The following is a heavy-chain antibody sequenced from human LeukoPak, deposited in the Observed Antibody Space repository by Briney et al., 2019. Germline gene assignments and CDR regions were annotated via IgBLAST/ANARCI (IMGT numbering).Heavy chain of an antibody. Sequence: GGSLRLSCAASGFTFSTYWMSWVRQAPGKGLEWVANIKQDGSERYYVDSVKGRFTISRDNAKNSLYLQMNSLRAEDTAVYYCARGRLYGSGSYYPPYFDYWGQGTLVTVSS. D-gene: IGHD3-10*01. CDR2: IKQDGSER. CDR1: GFTFSTYW. V-gene: IGHV3-7*01. J-gene: IGHJ4*02. CDR3: ARGRLYGSGSYYPPYFDY.